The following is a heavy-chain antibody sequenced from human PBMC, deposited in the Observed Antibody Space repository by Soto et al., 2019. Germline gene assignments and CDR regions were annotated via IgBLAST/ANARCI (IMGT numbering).Heavy chain of an antibody. D-gene: IGHD3-10*01. V-gene: IGHV4-31*03. J-gene: IGHJ6*02. CDR3: ARELRFGEDYYGMDV. CDR2: IYYSGST. Sequence: QVQLQESGPGLVKPSQTLSLTCTVSGGSISSGGYYWSWIRQHPGTGLEWIGYIYYSGSTYYNPSLKSRVTISVDTSKHLFSLKLSSVTAADTAVYYCARELRFGEDYYGMDVWGQGTTVTVSS. CDR1: GGSISSGGYY.